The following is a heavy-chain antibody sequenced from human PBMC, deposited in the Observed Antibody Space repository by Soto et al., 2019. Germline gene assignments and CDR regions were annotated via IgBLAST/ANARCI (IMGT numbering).Heavy chain of an antibody. J-gene: IGHJ4*02. CDR3: ARGVPVKRLRLGELSTPKLDY. CDR2: IYYSGST. V-gene: IGHV4-31*03. Sequence: SETLSLTCTVSGGSISSGGYYWSWIRQHPGKGLEWIGYIYYSGSTYYNPSLKSRVTISVDTSKNQFSLKLSSVTAADTAVYYCARGVPVKRLRLGELSTPKLDYWGQGTLVTVSS. D-gene: IGHD3-16*02. CDR1: GGSISSGGYY.